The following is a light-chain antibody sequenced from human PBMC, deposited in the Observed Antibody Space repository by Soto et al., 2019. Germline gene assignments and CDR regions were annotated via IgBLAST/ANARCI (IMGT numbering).Light chain of an antibody. CDR1: QGISSA. J-gene: IGKJ5*01. CDR3: QQLKTYPST. Sequence: AIQLTQSPSSLSASVGDRVSITCRASQGISSALDWYQHKPGKAPKILNYDASSLQSGVPSRFIGSEYWTECTRASSHLQAEDFATYYFQQLKTYPSTFGQGTRLEIK. CDR2: DAS. V-gene: IGKV1-13*02.